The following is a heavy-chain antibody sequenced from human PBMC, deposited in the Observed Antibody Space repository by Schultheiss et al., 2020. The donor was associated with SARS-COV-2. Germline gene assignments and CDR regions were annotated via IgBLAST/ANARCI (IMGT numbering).Heavy chain of an antibody. V-gene: IGHV3-30*19. CDR3: AREATRGYSYGTDAFDI. CDR1: GFTFSSYG. Sequence: GESLKISFAASGFTFSSYGMHWVRQAPGKGLEWVAVIWYDGSNKYYADSVKGRFTISRDNSKNTLYLQMNSLRAEDTAVYYCAREATRGYSYGTDAFDIWGQGTMVTVSS. D-gene: IGHD5-18*01. CDR2: IWYDGSNK. J-gene: IGHJ3*02.